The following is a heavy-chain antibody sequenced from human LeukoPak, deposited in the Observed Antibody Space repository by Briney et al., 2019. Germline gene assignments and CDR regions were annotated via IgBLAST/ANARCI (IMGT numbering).Heavy chain of an antibody. J-gene: IGHJ3*02. CDR3: AKDQGYSSSSVAFDI. D-gene: IGHD6-6*01. CDR2: ISGSGGST. Sequence: GGSLTLSCAASGFTFSSYAMSWVRQAPGKGLEWVSAISGSGGSTYYADSVKGRFTISRDNSKNTLYLQMNSLRAEDTAVYYCAKDQGYSSSSVAFDIWSQGTMVTVSS. CDR1: GFTFSSYA. V-gene: IGHV3-23*01.